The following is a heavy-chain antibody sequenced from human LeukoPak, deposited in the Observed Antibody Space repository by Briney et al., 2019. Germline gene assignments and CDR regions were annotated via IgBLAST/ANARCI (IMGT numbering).Heavy chain of an antibody. J-gene: IGHJ4*02. D-gene: IGHD3-16*01. CDR1: GGSISSGGYY. CDR3: ASGVGEQTDY. V-gene: IGHV4-30-2*01. Sequence: PSETLSLTCTVSGGSISSGGYYWSWIRQPPGKGLEWIGYIYHSGSTYYNPSLKSRVTISVDRSKNQFSLKLSSVTAADTAVYYCASGVGEQTDYWGQGTLVTVSS. CDR2: IYHSGST.